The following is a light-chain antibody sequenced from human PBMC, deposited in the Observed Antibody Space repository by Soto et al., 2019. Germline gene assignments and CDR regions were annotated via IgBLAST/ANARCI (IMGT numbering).Light chain of an antibody. CDR1: QSVSIY. V-gene: IGKV3-11*01. CDR3: QQRRNWQVT. J-gene: IGKJ5*01. Sequence: EIVLAQSPATLSLSPGERATLSCRASQSVSIYLAWYQQKPGQAPRLLIYDASNRATGIPARFSGSGSGTDFTLTISSLEPEDFAVYYCQQRRNWQVTFGQGTRLEIK. CDR2: DAS.